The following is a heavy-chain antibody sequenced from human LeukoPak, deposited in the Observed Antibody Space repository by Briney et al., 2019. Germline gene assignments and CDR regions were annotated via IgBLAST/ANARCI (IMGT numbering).Heavy chain of an antibody. CDR1: GGSISSGGYY. D-gene: IGHD3-3*01. Sequence: SETLSLTCTVSGGSISSGGYYWSWIRQHPGKGLEWIGYIYYSGSTYYNPSLKSRVTISVDTSKNQFSLKLSSVTAADTAVYYCARGKTIFGVAAPRYYYYYGMDVWGQGTTVTVSS. J-gene: IGHJ6*02. CDR3: ARGKTIFGVAAPRYYYYYGMDV. V-gene: IGHV4-31*03. CDR2: IYYSGST.